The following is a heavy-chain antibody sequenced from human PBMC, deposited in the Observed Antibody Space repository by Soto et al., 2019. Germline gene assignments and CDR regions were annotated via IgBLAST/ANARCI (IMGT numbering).Heavy chain of an antibody. J-gene: IGHJ4*02. V-gene: IGHV3-74*01. D-gene: IGHD1-1*01. CDR2: IGPSGSGT. Sequence: EVQLVESGGGLVQPGGSLRLSCAASGFTFSSHWMHWVRQAPGKGLVWVSHIGPSGSGTRDADSVQGRFTISRDNARNTLYLQMNSMRDEDTAVYYCTRDKNWSYDYWGQGILVTVSS. CDR1: GFTFSSHW. CDR3: TRDKNWSYDY.